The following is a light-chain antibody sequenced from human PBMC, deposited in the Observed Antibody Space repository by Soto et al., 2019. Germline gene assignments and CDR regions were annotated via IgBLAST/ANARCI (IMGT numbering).Light chain of an antibody. J-gene: IGLJ2*01. CDR2: NVN. Sequence: QSALTQPASMSGSPGQSITISCSGTSSDVGGYNFVSWYQHHPGKAPKLIIYNVNNRPSGVSNRFSGSKSGNTASLTISGLQADDEADYYCTSYTSSSTLVVFGGGTQLTVL. CDR1: SSDVGGYNF. V-gene: IGLV2-14*03. CDR3: TSYTSSSTLVV.